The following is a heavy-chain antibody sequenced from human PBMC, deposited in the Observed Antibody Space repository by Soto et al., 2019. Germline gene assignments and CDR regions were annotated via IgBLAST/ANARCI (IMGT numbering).Heavy chain of an antibody. V-gene: IGHV1-58*02. CDR3: VLCTTTSCYGKFDY. Sequence: SVKVSCKASGFTFRNSAIQWMRQARGERLEWIGWIVVGSGNTNYAQKIQERVTIIRDMSTSTSYMELSSLTSEDTAVYYCVLCTTTSCYGKFDYWSQGTLVTVSS. D-gene: IGHD2-2*01. CDR1: GFTFRNSA. CDR2: IVVGSGNT. J-gene: IGHJ4*02.